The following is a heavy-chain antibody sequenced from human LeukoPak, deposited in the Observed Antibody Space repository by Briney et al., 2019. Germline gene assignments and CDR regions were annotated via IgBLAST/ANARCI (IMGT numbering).Heavy chain of an antibody. J-gene: IGHJ6*03. Sequence: SETLSLTCAVSGGSISSSNWWSWVRQPPGKGLEWIGEIYHSGSTNYNPSLKSRVTISVDRSKNQFSLKLSSVTAADTAVYYCARGYCSSTSCYRRYYYYYMDVWGKRTTVTVSS. CDR1: GGSISSSNW. CDR2: IYHSGST. CDR3: ARGYCSSTSCYRRYYYYYMDV. V-gene: IGHV4-4*02. D-gene: IGHD2-2*02.